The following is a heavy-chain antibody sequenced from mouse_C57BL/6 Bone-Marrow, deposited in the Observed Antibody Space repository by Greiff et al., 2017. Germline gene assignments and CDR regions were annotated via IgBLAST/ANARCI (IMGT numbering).Heavy chain of an antibody. D-gene: IGHD1-1*01. CDR3: ARRIYCDCPSRNYLDC. J-gene: IGHJ2*01. CDR2: IYPGDGDT. Sequence: VQLQQSGPELVKPGASVKISCKASGYAFSSYWMNWVKQRPGKGLEWIGQIYPGDGDTNYNGKFKGKATLTADTSSSPAYMQLSSLTSEDSAVYFCARRIYCDCPSRNYLDCWGPCTTLTAAS. CDR1: GYAFSSYW. V-gene: IGHV1-80*01.